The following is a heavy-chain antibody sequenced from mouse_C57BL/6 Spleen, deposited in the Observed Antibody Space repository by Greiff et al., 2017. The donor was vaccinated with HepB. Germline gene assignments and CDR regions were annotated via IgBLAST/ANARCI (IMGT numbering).Heavy chain of an antibody. CDR3: ARGLLRGYYAMDY. CDR2: ISYDGSN. V-gene: IGHV3-6*01. J-gene: IGHJ4*01. CDR1: GYSITSGYY. D-gene: IGHD1-1*01. Sequence: EVKLVESGPGLVKPSQSLSLTCSVTGYSITSGYYWNWIRQFPGNKLEWMGYISYDGSNNYNPSLKNRISITRDTSKNQFFLKLNSVTTEDTATYYCARGLLRGYYAMDYWGQGTSVTVSS.